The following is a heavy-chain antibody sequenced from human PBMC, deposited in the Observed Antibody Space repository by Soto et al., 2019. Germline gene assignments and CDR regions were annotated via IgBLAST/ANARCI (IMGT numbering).Heavy chain of an antibody. Sequence: PGGSLRLSCAASGFTFSDSYMIWIRQAPGKGLEWVSTIRSTTGYTNYAASVKGRFTVSRDNAENSLSLQMNALRADDTAVYYCARRGYTFGYDYWGRGTLVTVSS. CDR2: IRSTTGYT. CDR3: ARRGYTFGYDY. D-gene: IGHD5-18*01. J-gene: IGHJ4*02. V-gene: IGHV3-11*06. CDR1: GFTFSDSY.